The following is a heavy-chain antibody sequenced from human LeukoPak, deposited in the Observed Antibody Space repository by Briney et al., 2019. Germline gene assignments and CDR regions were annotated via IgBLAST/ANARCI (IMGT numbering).Heavy chain of an antibody. J-gene: IGHJ6*02. V-gene: IGHV1-69*10. CDR3: ARTIAVAGTRPYYYGMDV. Sequence: SVKVSCKASGGTFSSYAISWVRQAPGQGLEWMGWIIPILGIANYAQKFQGRVTITADKSTSTAYMELSSLRSEDTAVYYCARTIAVAGTRPYYYGMDVWGQGTTVTVSS. CDR2: IIPILGIA. CDR1: GGTFSSYA. D-gene: IGHD6-19*01.